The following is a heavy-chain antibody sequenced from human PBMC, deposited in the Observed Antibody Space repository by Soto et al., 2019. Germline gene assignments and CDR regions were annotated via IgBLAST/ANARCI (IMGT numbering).Heavy chain of an antibody. Sequence: ASVKVSCKASGXTFTSYGISWVRQAPGQGLEWMGWISAYNGNTNYAQKLQGRVTMTTDTSTRTAYMELRSLRSDDTAVYYCARDDCSGGSCYFDPWGQGTLVTVSS. D-gene: IGHD2-15*01. CDR1: GXTFTSYG. CDR2: ISAYNGNT. V-gene: IGHV1-18*01. CDR3: ARDDCSGGSCYFDP. J-gene: IGHJ4*02.